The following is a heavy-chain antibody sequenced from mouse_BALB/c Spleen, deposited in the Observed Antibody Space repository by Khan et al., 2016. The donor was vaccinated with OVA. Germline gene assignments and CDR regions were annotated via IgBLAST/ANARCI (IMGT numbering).Heavy chain of an antibody. Sequence: VQLQQPGPELLKPGASVKISCKASGYSFTSYYIHWVKQSHGRSLEWIGYIDPVNGDTTPNQEFKDKATLTDDKSSSISYIHLTSLTSEDSAVHDCGRHGVARWITYWGQGTIVTVSA. CDR3: GRHGVARWITY. V-gene: IGHV1S135*01. CDR2: IDPVNGDT. CDR1: GYSFTSYY. J-gene: IGHJ3*01.